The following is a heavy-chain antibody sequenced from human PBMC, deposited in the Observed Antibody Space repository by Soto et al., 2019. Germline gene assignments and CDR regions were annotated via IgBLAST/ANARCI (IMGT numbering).Heavy chain of an antibody. V-gene: IGHV3-23*01. D-gene: IGHD3-10*01. CDR2: ISGSGGST. J-gene: IGHJ6*03. CDR3: AKLPGESISRHYYYMDV. CDR1: GFTFSSYA. Sequence: EVQLLESGGGLVQPGGSLRLSCAASGFTFSSYAMSWVRQAPGKGLEWVSAISGSGGSTYYADSVKGRFTISRDNSKNTLYLQMNSLRAEDTAVYYCAKLPGESISRHYYYMDVWGKGTTVTVSS.